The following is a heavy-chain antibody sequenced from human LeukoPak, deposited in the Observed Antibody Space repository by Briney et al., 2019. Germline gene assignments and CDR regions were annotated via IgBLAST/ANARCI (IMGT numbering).Heavy chain of an antibody. CDR3: ASFFYYDSSGYFDDAFDI. CDR2: INPNSGGI. J-gene: IGHJ3*02. Sequence: ASVKVSCKASGYTFTGYYMHWVRQAPGQGLEWMGWINPNSGGINYAQKFQGRVTMTRDTSISTAYMELSRLRSDDTAVYYCASFFYYDSSGYFDDAFDIWGQGTMVTVSS. V-gene: IGHV1-2*02. CDR1: GYTFTGYY. D-gene: IGHD3-22*01.